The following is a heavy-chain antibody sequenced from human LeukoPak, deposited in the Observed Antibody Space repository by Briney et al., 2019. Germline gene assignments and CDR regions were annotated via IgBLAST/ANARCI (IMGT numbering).Heavy chain of an antibody. V-gene: IGHV1-2*02. J-gene: IGHJ4*02. D-gene: IGHD3-22*01. CDR3: ARGYRDSSGPRLDS. CDR2: INPNSGGT. Sequence: ASVTVSCKASGYTFIGYYIHWVRQAPGQGLEWMGWINPNSGGTKYAQKFQGRVTMTRDTSIGTAYMELSRLTSDDTAVYFCARGYRDSSGPRLDSWGQGTLLTVSS. CDR1: GYTFIGYY.